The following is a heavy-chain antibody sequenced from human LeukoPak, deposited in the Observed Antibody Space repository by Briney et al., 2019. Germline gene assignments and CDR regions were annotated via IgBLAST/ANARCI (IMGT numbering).Heavy chain of an antibody. Sequence: ASVKVSCTASGYTFTSYYMHWVRQAPGQGLEWMGIINPSGGSTSYAQKFQGRVTMTRDTSTSTVYMELSSLRSEDTAVYYCARYSSGWLLDYWGQGTLVTVSS. CDR2: INPSGGST. CDR3: ARYSSGWLLDY. CDR1: GYTFTSYY. V-gene: IGHV1-46*01. J-gene: IGHJ4*02. D-gene: IGHD6-19*01.